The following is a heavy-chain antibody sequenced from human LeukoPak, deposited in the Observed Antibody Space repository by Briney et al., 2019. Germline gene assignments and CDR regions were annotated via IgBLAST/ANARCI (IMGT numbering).Heavy chain of an antibody. D-gene: IGHD2-2*01. J-gene: IGHJ6*02. CDR2: INPSGGST. CDR3: AKNYQLPYYYYYGMDV. Sequence: GASVKVSCKASGYTFTSYYMHWVRQAPGQGLEWMGIINPSGGSTSYAQKFQGRVTMTRNTSISTAYMELSSLRSEDTAVYYCAKNYQLPYYYYYGMDVWGQGTTVTVSS. V-gene: IGHV1-46*01. CDR1: GYTFTSYY.